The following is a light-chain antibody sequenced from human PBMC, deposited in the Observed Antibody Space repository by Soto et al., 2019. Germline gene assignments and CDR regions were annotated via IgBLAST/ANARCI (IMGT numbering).Light chain of an antibody. CDR2: AVS. Sequence: SVLTQPPSASGSPGQSVAISCTGTSRDVGGQNYVSWYQQHPGKAPKLIIYAVSNRPSGVPDRFSGSKSGNTASLTISGLRAEEEADYYCCSHAGNNNYVFGTGTKVTV. CDR1: SRDVGGQNY. CDR3: CSHAGNNNYV. V-gene: IGLV2-8*01. J-gene: IGLJ1*01.